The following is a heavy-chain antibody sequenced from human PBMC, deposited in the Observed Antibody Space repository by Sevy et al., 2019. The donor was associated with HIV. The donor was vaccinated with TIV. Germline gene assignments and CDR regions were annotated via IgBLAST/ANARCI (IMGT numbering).Heavy chain of an antibody. Sequence: GGSLRLSCAASGLTFNSHAMSWVRQPPGRGLEWVSAISGSGETTVYADSVRGRFTISRDNSKNTLYLQMNSLRAEDTAVYYCAKDEVDTAMVNSDYFDYWGQGTLVTVSS. CDR1: GLTFNSHA. V-gene: IGHV3-23*01. CDR3: AKDEVDTAMVNSDYFDY. CDR2: ISGSGETT. D-gene: IGHD5-18*01. J-gene: IGHJ4*02.